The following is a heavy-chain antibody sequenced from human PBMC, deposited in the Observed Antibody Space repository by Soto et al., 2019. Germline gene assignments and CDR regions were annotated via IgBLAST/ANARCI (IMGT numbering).Heavy chain of an antibody. CDR2: ISGYNGNT. J-gene: IGHJ6*03. D-gene: IGHD4-4*01. CDR3: AKTDSNYAGRFSYYYMDV. V-gene: IGHV1-18*01. CDR1: GYTFRSYG. Sequence: QVQLVQSGTEVKKPGASVKVSCKASGYTFRSYGISWVRQAPGQGLECMGWISGYNGNTHYSQKFQGKVTMTTDTSTSTAYMELRNLRSDDTAVYYCAKTDSNYAGRFSYYYMDVWGTGTMVTVSS.